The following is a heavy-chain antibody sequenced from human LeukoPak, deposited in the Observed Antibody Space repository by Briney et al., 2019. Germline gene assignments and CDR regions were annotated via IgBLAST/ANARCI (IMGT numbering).Heavy chain of an antibody. CDR2: IYYSGGT. D-gene: IGHD2-2*01. Sequence: KPSETPSLTCTGSCGSVSSGSYYWNWIRQPPGKGLEWIGHIYYSGGTNYNPSLKSRVTISVDTSKNQFSLKLSSVIAADTAVYYCARDRREYCSDASCYPQNYFDYWGQGTLVTVSS. V-gene: IGHV4-61*01. CDR1: CGSVSSGSYY. J-gene: IGHJ4*02. CDR3: ARDRREYCSDASCYPQNYFDY.